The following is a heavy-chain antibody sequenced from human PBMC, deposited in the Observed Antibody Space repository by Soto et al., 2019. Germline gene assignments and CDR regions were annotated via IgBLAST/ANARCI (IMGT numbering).Heavy chain of an antibody. CDR1: GFTFSTYW. D-gene: IGHD3-3*02. Sequence: EVQLVESGGGLVQPGGSLRLSCAASGFTFSTYWMSWVRRIAGKGLEWVANIKEDGSEIHYVDSVKGRFTIFRDNAKNSLYLQMNSRRVEDTAVYYCARADAFGTVDYWGQGTLVMVSS. J-gene: IGHJ4*02. CDR3: ARADAFGTVDY. CDR2: IKEDGSEI. V-gene: IGHV3-7*01.